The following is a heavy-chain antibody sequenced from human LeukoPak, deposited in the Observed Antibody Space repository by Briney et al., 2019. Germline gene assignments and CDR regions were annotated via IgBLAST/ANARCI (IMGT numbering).Heavy chain of an antibody. CDR3: ARHRFASPLDS. CDR2: IFYTGDS. Sequence: SETQSLTCTVSGVSSSSSYWSWIRQPPGKGLEWIGYIFYTGDSNHNPSFKSRVSISLDTSKDQISLKLSSVTAADTAVYYCARHRFASPLDSWGQGTLVTVSS. J-gene: IGHJ4*02. CDR1: GVSSSSSY. D-gene: IGHD2-21*01. V-gene: IGHV4-59*08.